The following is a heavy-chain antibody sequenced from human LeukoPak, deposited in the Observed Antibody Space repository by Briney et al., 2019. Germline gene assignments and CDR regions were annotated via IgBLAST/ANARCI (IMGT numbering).Heavy chain of an antibody. Sequence: GGSLRLSCAASGFTVSNNYMSWVRQAPGKGLEWVSVIYSGGGTYFADSVKGRFTISRDNSKNTLYLQMSSLSAEDTAVYYCARDSSGPLYWGQGTLVTVSS. CDR2: IYSGGGT. V-gene: IGHV3-66*01. CDR3: ARDSSGPLY. D-gene: IGHD6-19*01. CDR1: GFTVSNNY. J-gene: IGHJ4*02.